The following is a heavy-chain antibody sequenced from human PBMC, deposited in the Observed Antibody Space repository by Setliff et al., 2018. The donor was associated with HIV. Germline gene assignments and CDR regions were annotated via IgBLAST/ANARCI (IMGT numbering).Heavy chain of an antibody. Sequence: LSLTCTVSGGSVSSGSYYWSWIRQPPGKGLEWIGYIYYSGSTKHNPSLKSRVTISLDTSKNQFSLKLTSVTAADTAVYYCAREVRWELPQGFDHWGQGSQVTVSS. V-gene: IGHV4-61*01. D-gene: IGHD1-26*01. CDR3: AREVRWELPQGFDH. CDR1: GGSVSSGSYY. J-gene: IGHJ4*02. CDR2: IYYSGST.